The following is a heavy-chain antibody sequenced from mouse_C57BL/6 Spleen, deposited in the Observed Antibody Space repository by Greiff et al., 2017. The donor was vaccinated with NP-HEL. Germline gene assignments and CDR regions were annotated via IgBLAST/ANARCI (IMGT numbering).Heavy chain of an antibody. J-gene: IGHJ2*01. CDR3: TRWHPFDY. Sequence: QVHVKQSGAELVRPGASVTLSCKASGYTFTDYEMHWVKQTPVHGLEWIGAIDPETGGTAYNQKFKGKAILTADKSSSTAYMELRSLTSEDSAVYYCTRWHPFDYWGQGTTLTVSS. CDR1: GYTFTDYE. V-gene: IGHV1-15*01. CDR2: IDPETGGT.